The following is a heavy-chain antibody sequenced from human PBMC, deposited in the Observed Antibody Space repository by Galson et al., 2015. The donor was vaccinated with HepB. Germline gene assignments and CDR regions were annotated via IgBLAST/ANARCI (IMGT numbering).Heavy chain of an antibody. J-gene: IGHJ5*02. Sequence: SLRLSCAASGFTFSSYAMHWVRQAPGKGLEWVAVISYDGSNKYYADSVKGRFTISRDNSKNTLYLQMNSLRAEDTAVYYCAREGLGWFDPWGQGTLVTVSS. CDR2: ISYDGSNK. CDR1: GFTFSSYA. V-gene: IGHV3-30-3*01. CDR3: AREGLGWFDP.